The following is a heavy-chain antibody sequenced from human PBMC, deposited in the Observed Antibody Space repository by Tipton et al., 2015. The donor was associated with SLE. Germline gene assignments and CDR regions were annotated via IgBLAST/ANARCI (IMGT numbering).Heavy chain of an antibody. Sequence: TLSLTCTVSGGSISSRTYYWGWIRQPPGKGLEWIGSMYYSGNTYYNPSLKSRVTISSDTSKKQFSLKLSSVTAADTAVYYCARAGAGTTADWFDPWGQGTLVTVSS. J-gene: IGHJ5*02. D-gene: IGHD1-7*01. CDR3: ARAGAGTTADWFDP. CDR2: MYYSGNT. CDR1: GGSISSRTYY. V-gene: IGHV4-39*07.